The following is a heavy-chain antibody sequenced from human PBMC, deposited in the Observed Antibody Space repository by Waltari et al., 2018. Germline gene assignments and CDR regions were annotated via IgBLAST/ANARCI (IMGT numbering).Heavy chain of an antibody. CDR3: AREYSSSWYGGYYYMDV. CDR2: IKQDGSEK. J-gene: IGHJ6*03. CDR1: GFTFSSYW. Sequence: EVQLVESGGGLVQPGGSLRLSCAASGFTFSSYWMSWVRQAQGKGLEWVANIKQDGSEKYYVDSVKGRFTISRDNAKNSLYLQMNSLRAEDTAVYYCAREYSSSWYGGYYYMDVWGKGTTVTVSS. D-gene: IGHD6-13*01. V-gene: IGHV3-7*01.